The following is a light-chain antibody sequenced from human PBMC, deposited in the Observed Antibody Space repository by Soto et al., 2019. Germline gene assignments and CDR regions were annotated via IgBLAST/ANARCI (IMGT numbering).Light chain of an antibody. Sequence: EMVMTQSPATLSVSLGERATLSCRASQSVRTKLVWYQQKPGQAPRLLIYGASTRATGIPARFSGSGYGTEFILTISNLQSEDGAAYYCQQHAQGWTFGQGTKVEIK. CDR3: QQHAQGWT. J-gene: IGKJ1*01. V-gene: IGKV3-15*01. CDR2: GAS. CDR1: QSVRTK.